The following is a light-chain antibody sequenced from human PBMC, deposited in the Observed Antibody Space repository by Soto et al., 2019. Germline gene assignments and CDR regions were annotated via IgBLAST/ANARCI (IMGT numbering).Light chain of an antibody. V-gene: IGKV1-5*01. CDR2: DVS. CDR1: QSISSW. CDR3: QQYNTYSSLT. Sequence: DIQMTQSPSTLSASVGDRVTITCRASQSISSWLAWYQQKLGRAPRLLIYDVSSLVSGVPSRFSGSGYGTAFTLTISSLQPDDFATYYCQQYNTYSSLTFGGGNKVEIK. J-gene: IGKJ4*01.